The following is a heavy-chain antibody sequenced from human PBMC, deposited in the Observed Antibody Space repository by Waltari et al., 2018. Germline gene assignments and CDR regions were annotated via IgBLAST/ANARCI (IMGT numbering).Heavy chain of an antibody. D-gene: IGHD6-19*01. CDR3: AKDIRVAGTLDPLALDP. Sequence: EVQLVESGGGLVQPGRSLRLSCAASGFPFDDSAMPWVRKAPGKGLEWVSGISWNSGSIGYADSVKGRFTISRDNAKNSLYLQMNSLRAEDTALYYCAKDIRVAGTLDPLALDPWGQGTLVTVSS. CDR1: GFPFDDSA. J-gene: IGHJ5*02. V-gene: IGHV3-9*01. CDR2: ISWNSGSI.